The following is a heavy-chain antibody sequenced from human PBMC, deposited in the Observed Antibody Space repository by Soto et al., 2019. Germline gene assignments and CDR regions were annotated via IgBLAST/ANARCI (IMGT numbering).Heavy chain of an antibody. Sequence: EVQLVESGGGLVQPGGSLKLSCAASGFTFSGSAMHWVRQASGKGLEWVGRIRSKPNSYATAYAASVEGRCTISRDDSTNTAYLQMNSLKPEDTAVYYCCAIRGGQPDYWGQGTLVTVS. D-gene: IGHD3-10*01. J-gene: IGHJ4*02. CDR3: CAIRGGQPDY. V-gene: IGHV3-73*02. CDR1: GFTFSGSA. CDR2: IRSKPNSYAT.